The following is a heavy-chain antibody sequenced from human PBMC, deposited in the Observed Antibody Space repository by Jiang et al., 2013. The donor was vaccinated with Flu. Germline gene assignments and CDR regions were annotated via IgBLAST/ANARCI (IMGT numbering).Heavy chain of an antibody. CDR3: ARDLDQFYGMDV. J-gene: IGHJ6*02. D-gene: IGHD2-2*01. CDR2: MYYSGST. CDR1: GGSISSFS. Sequence: GPGLVKPSETLSLTCTVSGGSISSFSWNWIRQPPGKGLEWIGNMYYSGSTNYNPSLKSRVTISVDTSKNQFSLKLSSVTAADTAVYYCARDLDQFYGMDVWGQGTTVTVSS. V-gene: IGHV4-59*01.